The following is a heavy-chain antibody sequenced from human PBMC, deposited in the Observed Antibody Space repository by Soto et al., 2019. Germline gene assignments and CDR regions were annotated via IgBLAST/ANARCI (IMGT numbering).Heavy chain of an antibody. D-gene: IGHD1-26*01. CDR3: AKDVGGSSDS. CDR2: IFYSGST. Sequence: QVHLQESGPGLVKSSETLSLNCSVSGGSISRSYWSWVRQPPGKGLEWIGYIFYSGSTSYHPSLESRVTISLDTSKNQFSLKLKSVTAADTAVYYCAKDVGGSSDSWGQGTLVTVSS. J-gene: IGHJ4*02. V-gene: IGHV4-59*01. CDR1: GGSISRSY.